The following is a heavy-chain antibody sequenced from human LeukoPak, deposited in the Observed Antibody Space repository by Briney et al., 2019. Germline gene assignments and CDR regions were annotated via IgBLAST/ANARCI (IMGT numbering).Heavy chain of an antibody. Sequence: PGGSLRLSCAASGFNFNIFDTYWVRQSPGKGLEYASSITANGLGTYYASSVKGRFTISRDNSQNTVFLQMGSLRSEDMAVYYCARARGYCNGGSCYYFDFWGQGTLVTVSS. V-gene: IGHV3-64*01. CDR2: ITANGLGT. CDR3: ARARGYCNGGSCYYFDF. CDR1: GFNFNIFD. D-gene: IGHD2-15*01. J-gene: IGHJ4*02.